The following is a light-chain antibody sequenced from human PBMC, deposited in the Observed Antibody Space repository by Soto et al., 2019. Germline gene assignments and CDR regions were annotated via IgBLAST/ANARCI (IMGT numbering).Light chain of an antibody. CDR1: SSDVGGYNY. Sequence: QSALTQPASVSGSPGQSITISCTGTSSDVGGYNYVSWYQQHPGKAPKLMIYEVSNRPSGISNRFSGSKSGNTASLTISGIQAEEDADYPCISYTDDKTVYVFGTGTKVTVL. CDR3: ISYTDDKTVYV. CDR2: EVS. V-gene: IGLV2-14*01. J-gene: IGLJ1*01.